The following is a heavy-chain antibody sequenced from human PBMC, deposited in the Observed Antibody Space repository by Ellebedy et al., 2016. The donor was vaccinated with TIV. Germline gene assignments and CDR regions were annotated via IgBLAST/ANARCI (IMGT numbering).Heavy chain of an antibody. D-gene: IGHD2-21*01. CDR2: INHSGST. V-gene: IGHV4-39*07. CDR1: GGSISRSSYY. CDR3: ARMYSYFDY. J-gene: IGHJ4*02. Sequence: SETLSLTXTVSGGSISRSSYYWGWIRRSPGKGLEWIGEINHSGSTNYNPSLKSRVTISVDTSKNQFSLKLSSVTAADTAVYYCARMYSYFDYWGQGTLVTVSS.